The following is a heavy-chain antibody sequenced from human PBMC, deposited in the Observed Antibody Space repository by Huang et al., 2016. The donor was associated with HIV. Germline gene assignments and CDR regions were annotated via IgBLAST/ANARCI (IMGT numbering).Heavy chain of an antibody. CDR3: ARDRSSGWYFDY. D-gene: IGHD6-19*01. V-gene: IGHV3-21*01. CDR1: GFTFSGYN. J-gene: IGHJ4*02. Sequence: EVQLVESGGGLVKPGGSLRLSCAAPGFTFSGYNMNGVRQAPGKGLEWVSSISSSSNYIYYADSLKGRFTIARDNAKNSLYLQMNSLRAEDTAVYYCARDRSSGWYFDYWGQGTLVTVSS. CDR2: ISSSSNYI.